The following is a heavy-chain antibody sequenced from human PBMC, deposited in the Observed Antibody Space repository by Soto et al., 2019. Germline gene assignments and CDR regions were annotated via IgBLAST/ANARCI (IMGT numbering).Heavy chain of an antibody. CDR2: INPSGGST. J-gene: IGHJ3*02. D-gene: IGHD6-19*01. Sequence: ASVKVSCKASGYTFTSYYMHWVRQAPGQGLEWMGIINPSGGSTSYAQKFQGRVTMTRDTSTSTVYMELSSLRSEDTAVYYCARGPRRQWLRENYDAFDIWGQGTMVTVSS. CDR1: GYTFTSYY. CDR3: ARGPRRQWLRENYDAFDI. V-gene: IGHV1-46*01.